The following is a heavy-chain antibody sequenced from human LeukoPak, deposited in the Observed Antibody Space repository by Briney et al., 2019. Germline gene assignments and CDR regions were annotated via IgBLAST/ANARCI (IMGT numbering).Heavy chain of an antibody. CDR2: ISGSGGST. CDR1: GFTFSSYA. J-gene: IGHJ4*02. CDR3: AKAGAVVVVAAKFFDY. V-gene: IGHV3-23*01. Sequence: WGSLSLSCAASGFTFSSYAMIWVRQAPGKGLEWVSAISGSGGSTYYADSVKGRFTISRDNSKNTLYLQMNSLRAEDTAVYYCAKAGAVVVVAAKFFDYWGQGTLVTVSS. D-gene: IGHD2-15*01.